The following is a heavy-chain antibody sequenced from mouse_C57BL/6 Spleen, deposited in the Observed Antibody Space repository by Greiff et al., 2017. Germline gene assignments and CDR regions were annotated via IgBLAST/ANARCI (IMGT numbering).Heavy chain of an antibody. D-gene: IGHD1-1*01. V-gene: IGHV5-17*01. CDR3: ARRITTVVAGYYYAMDY. Sequence: EVKLMESGGGLVKPGGSLKLSCAASGFTFSDYGMHWVRQAPEKGLEWVAYISSGSSTIYYADTVKGRFTISRDNAKNTLFLQMTSLRSEDTAMYYCARRITTVVAGYYYAMDYWGQGTSVTVSS. J-gene: IGHJ4*01. CDR1: GFTFSDYG. CDR2: ISSGSSTI.